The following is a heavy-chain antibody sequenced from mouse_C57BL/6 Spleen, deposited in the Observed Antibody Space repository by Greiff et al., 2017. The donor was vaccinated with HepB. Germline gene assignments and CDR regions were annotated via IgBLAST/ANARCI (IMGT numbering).Heavy chain of an antibody. V-gene: IGHV1-82*01. CDR1: GYAFSSSW. CDR2: IYPGDGDT. Sequence: VQLQQSGPELVKPGASVKISCKASGYAFSSSWMNWVKQRPGKGLEWIGRIYPGDGDTNYNEKFKGKATLTAEKSSSTAYMQLSSLTSEDSAVYFCASVVASGYFDYWGQGTTLTVSS. J-gene: IGHJ2*01. CDR3: ASVVASGYFDY. D-gene: IGHD1-1*01.